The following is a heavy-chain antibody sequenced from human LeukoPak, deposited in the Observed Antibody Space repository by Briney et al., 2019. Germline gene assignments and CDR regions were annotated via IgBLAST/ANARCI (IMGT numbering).Heavy chain of an antibody. CDR2: ISYDGSKK. CDR3: AKDRSSSWTFDY. V-gene: IGHV3-30*18. Sequence: GGSLRLSCAASGFTFSSCGMHWVRQAPGKGLEWVAVISYDGSKKYYADSVKGRVTISRDNSKNTLYLQMNSLRAEDTAVYYCAKDRSSSWTFDYWGQGTLVTVSS. D-gene: IGHD6-13*01. J-gene: IGHJ4*02. CDR1: GFTFSSCG.